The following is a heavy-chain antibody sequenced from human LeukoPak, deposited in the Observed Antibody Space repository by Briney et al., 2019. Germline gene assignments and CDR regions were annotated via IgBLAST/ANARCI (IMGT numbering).Heavy chain of an antibody. Sequence: GGSLRLSCAASGFTFSTYGMHWVRQAPAKGLEWVAVISYDGSNKYYVDSVKGRFTISRDNSKNTLHLQMNSLRAEDTAVYYCARDLSPGIAVAGIHYWGQGTLVTVSS. J-gene: IGHJ4*02. D-gene: IGHD6-19*01. CDR3: ARDLSPGIAVAGIHY. CDR1: GFTFSTYG. CDR2: ISYDGSNK. V-gene: IGHV3-30*03.